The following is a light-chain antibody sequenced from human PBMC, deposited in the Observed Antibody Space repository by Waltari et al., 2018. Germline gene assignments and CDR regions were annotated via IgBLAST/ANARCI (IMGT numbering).Light chain of an antibody. CDR1: SSNIGSNS. Sequence: QSVLTPPPSASGTPGQRVTIPCSGSSSNIGSNSVYWYQQLPGTAPKLLIYRNNQRPSGVPDRFSGSKSGTSASLAISGLRSEDEADYYCAAWDDSLSGLVFGGGTKLTVL. CDR2: RNN. J-gene: IGLJ2*01. CDR3: AAWDDSLSGLV. V-gene: IGLV1-47*01.